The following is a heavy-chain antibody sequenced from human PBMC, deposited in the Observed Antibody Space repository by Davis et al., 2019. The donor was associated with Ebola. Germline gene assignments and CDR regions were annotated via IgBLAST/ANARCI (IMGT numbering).Heavy chain of an antibody. CDR2: INPSGGST. V-gene: IGHV1-46*01. Sequence: ASVKVSCKASGYPFTSYYMHWVRQAPGQGLEWMGIINPSGGSTSYAQKFQGRVTITADESTSTAYMELRSLRSDDTAVYYCARITGGSLDYWGQGTLVTVSS. CDR1: GYPFTSYY. J-gene: IGHJ4*02. CDR3: ARITGGSLDY. D-gene: IGHD3-16*01.